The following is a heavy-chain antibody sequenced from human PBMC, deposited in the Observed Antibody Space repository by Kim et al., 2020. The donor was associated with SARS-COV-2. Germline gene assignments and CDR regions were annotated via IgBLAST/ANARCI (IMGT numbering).Heavy chain of an antibody. V-gene: IGHV1-69*13. CDR2: IIPIFGTA. Sequence: SVKVSCKASGGTFSSYAISWVRQAPGQGLEWMGGIIPIFGTANYAQKFQGRVTITADESTSTAYESTSTAYMELSSLRSEDTAVYYCARDSTFGSSCHYQSYWGQGTLVTVSS. J-gene: IGHJ4*02. D-gene: IGHD2-2*01. CDR3: ARDSTFGSSCHYQSY. CDR1: GGTFSSYA.